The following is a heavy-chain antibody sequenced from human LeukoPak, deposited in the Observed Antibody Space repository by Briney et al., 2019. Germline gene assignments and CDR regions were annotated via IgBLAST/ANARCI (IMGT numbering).Heavy chain of an antibody. CDR1: GASISLYY. V-gene: IGHV4-4*07. J-gene: IGHJ2*01. CDR2: VHATGTT. Sequence: SDTLYLTCSVSGASISLYYWSWIRQSAGKRPEWIGRVHATGTTNYNPSLGSRVTLSVDTFKRHFSLKLKSVTAADTAVYYCARVLGSSGYAGDWRFDLWGRGTLVTVSS. D-gene: IGHD3-22*01. CDR3: ARVLGSSGYAGDWRFDL.